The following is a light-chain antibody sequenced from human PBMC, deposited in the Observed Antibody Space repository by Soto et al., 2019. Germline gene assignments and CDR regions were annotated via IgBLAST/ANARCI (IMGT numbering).Light chain of an antibody. V-gene: IGLV2-14*01. J-gene: IGLJ1*01. CDR1: SSDVGDYNS. Sequence: QSVLTQPASVSWSPGQSIALSCTGTSSDVGDYNSVSWYQQHPGKAPKLMIYDVTNRPSGVSNRFSGSKSGNTASLTISGLQAEDEADYYCSSYTSSSTRVFGTGTKVTV. CDR3: SSYTSSSTRV. CDR2: DVT.